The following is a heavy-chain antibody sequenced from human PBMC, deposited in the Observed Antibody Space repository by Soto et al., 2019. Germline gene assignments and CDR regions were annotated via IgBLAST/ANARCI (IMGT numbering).Heavy chain of an antibody. Sequence: TSETLSLTCAVSGASVSRIGFHWGWIRQPPGQGLEWIGSIYDAGTTFYNPSLKSRVTISADTSKNHFSLRLSSVTAADTAVYYCARRDSGHTFDYWGQWTVVTVSS. D-gene: IGHD3-10*01. CDR1: GASVSRIGFH. J-gene: IGHJ4*02. CDR2: IYDAGTT. CDR3: ARRDSGHTFDY. V-gene: IGHV4-39*01.